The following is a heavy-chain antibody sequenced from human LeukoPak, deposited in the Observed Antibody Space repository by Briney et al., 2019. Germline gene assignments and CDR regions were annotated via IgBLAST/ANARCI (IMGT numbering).Heavy chain of an antibody. D-gene: IGHD3-22*01. CDR3: ARDHPYYYDSSGYYYGEWAYAFDI. Sequence: EASVKVSCKASGYTFTSYDINWVRQATGQGLEWMGWMKPNSGNTNYAQKLQGRVTMTTDTSTSTAYMELRSLRSDDTAVYYCARDHPYYYDSSGYYYGEWAYAFDIWGQGTMVTVSS. J-gene: IGHJ3*02. CDR1: GYTFTSYD. V-gene: IGHV1-18*01. CDR2: MKPNSGNT.